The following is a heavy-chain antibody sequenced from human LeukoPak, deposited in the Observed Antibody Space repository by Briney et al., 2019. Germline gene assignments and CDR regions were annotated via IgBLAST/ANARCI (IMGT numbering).Heavy chain of an antibody. CDR1: GFTFSRYA. CDR3: ARPAMVRGAILVDY. V-gene: IGHV3-30-3*01. D-gene: IGHD3-10*01. J-gene: IGHJ4*02. CDR2: ISYDGSNK. Sequence: GRSLRLSCAASGFTFSRYATHWVRQAPGKGLEWVAVISYDGSNKYYADSVKGRFTISRDNSKNTLYLQMNSLRAEDTAVYYCARPAMVRGAILVDYWGQGTLVTVSS.